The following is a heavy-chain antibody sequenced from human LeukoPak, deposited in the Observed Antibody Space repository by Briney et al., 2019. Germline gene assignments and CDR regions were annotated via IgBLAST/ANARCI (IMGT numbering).Heavy chain of an antibody. D-gene: IGHD6-19*01. J-gene: IGHJ4*02. CDR3: AGDNTTGGWYEFDY. V-gene: IGHV3-53*01. CDR2: ISNDGDT. Sequence: QAGGSLRLSCAASGFTVSSNYMSWVRQGPGKGLECVSVISNDGDTYYADSVKGRFTISRDTSKNTVSLQMNSLRAEDTAVYYCAGDNTTGGWYEFDYWGQGTLVTVSS. CDR1: GFTVSSNY.